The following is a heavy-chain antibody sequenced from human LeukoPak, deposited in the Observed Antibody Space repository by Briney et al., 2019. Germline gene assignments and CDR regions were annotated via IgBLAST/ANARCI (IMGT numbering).Heavy chain of an antibody. CDR1: GGSISSSSYY. J-gene: IGHJ4*02. Sequence: SETLSLTCTVSGGSISSSSYYWDWIRQPPGKGLEWFGSIYYSGSTYYNPSLKSRLTISVDTSKNQFSLKLSSVTAADTALYYCARLYCGGDCYLSSFDYWGQGALVTVSS. CDR3: ARLYCGGDCYLSSFDY. V-gene: IGHV4-39*01. D-gene: IGHD2-21*02. CDR2: IYYSGST.